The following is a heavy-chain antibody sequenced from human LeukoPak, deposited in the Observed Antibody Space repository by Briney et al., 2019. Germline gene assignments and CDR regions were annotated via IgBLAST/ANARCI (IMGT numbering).Heavy chain of an antibody. Sequence: SETLSLTCAVSGFSLSSGYFWAWIRQSPGKGLEWIGSIFHSGITYNNPSLKSRLTRSVDTSKNQFSLRLSPVTAADTAVYYCARRISTRRGETCSSTSCYFDYWGQGTLVTVSS. CDR2: IFHSGIT. J-gene: IGHJ4*02. V-gene: IGHV4-38-2*01. CDR1: GFSLSSGYF. D-gene: IGHD2-2*01. CDR3: ARRISTRRGETCSSTSCYFDY.